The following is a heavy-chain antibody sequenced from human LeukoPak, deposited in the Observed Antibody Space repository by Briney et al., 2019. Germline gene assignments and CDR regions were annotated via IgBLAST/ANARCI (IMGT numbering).Heavy chain of an antibody. D-gene: IGHD4-17*01. Sequence: SETLSLTCAVYGGSFRGYYWSWIRQPPGKGLEWIGEINHSGSTNYNPSLKSRVAISVDTSKNQFSLKLSSVTAADTAVYYCAGVPRRKRDYRLEGYHYYGMDVWGQGTTVTVSS. V-gene: IGHV4-34*01. CDR3: AGVPRRKRDYRLEGYHYYGMDV. CDR2: INHSGST. CDR1: GGSFRGYY. J-gene: IGHJ6*02.